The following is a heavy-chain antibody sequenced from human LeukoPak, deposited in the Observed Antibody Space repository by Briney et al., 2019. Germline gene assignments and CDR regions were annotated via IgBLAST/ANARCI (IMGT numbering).Heavy chain of an antibody. J-gene: IGHJ4*02. D-gene: IGHD3-16*01. CDR2: VINNGAAT. Sequence: GGSLRLSCSASGFTFSTFAMHWVRQAPGKGLEYVSAVINNGAATYYADSVKGRFTISRDNSKDTLYLQLSSLRAEDTAVYYCVRTLPKGDDYFDYWGQGTLVTVSS. CDR1: GFTFSTFA. V-gene: IGHV3-64D*06. CDR3: VRTLPKGDDYFDY.